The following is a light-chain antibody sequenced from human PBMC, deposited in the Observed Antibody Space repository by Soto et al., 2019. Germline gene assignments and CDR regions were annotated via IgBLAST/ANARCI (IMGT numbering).Light chain of an antibody. Sequence: DIQMTQSPSTLSASVGDRVTITCRASQSINYWLAWYQQKPGKAPKLFIFKASTLESGVPSRFSGSGSGTEFTLSISSLQPDDFATYFCQQYESFPRTFGQGTKVEIK. CDR3: QQYESFPRT. CDR1: QSINYW. J-gene: IGKJ1*01. CDR2: KAS. V-gene: IGKV1-5*03.